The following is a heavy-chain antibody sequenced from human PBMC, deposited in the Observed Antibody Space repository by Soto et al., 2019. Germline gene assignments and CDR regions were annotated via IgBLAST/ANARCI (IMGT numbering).Heavy chain of an antibody. D-gene: IGHD3-3*01. J-gene: IGHJ6*02. CDR1: GYTFTSYA. CDR2: INAGNGNT. Sequence: ASVKVSCKASGYTFTSYAMHWVRQAPGQRLEWMGWINAGNGNTKYSQKFQGRVTITRDTSASTAYMELSSLRSEDTAVYYCVRTGITIFGRPHYYYGMDVWGQGTTVTVSS. CDR3: VRTGITIFGRPHYYYGMDV. V-gene: IGHV1-3*01.